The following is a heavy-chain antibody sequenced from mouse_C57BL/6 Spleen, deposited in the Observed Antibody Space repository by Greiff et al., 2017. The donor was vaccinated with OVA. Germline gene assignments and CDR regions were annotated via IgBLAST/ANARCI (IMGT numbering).Heavy chain of an antibody. V-gene: IGHV1-80*01. CDR2: IYPGDGDT. CDR3: AREAYYCGSSYVWYFDV. CDR1: GYAFSSYW. D-gene: IGHD1-1*01. Sequence: QVQLQQSGAELVKPGASVKISCKASGYAFSSYWMNWVKQRPGKGLEWIGQIYPGDGDTNYNGKFKGKATLTADKSSSTAYMQLSSLTSEASAVYFCAREAYYCGSSYVWYFDVWGTGTTVTVSS. J-gene: IGHJ1*03.